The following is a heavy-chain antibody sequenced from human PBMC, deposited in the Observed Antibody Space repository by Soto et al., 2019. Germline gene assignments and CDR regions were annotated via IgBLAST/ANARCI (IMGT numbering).Heavy chain of an antibody. CDR2: IYHSGST. CDR1: RYSISSGDY. V-gene: IGHV4-38-2*02. Sequence: PSETLYLTCAVSRYSISSGDYWGWMRQPPWKGLEWIGSIYHSGSTYYNPSLKSRVTISVDTSKNQFSLKLSSVTAADTAVYYCARDPRYYYDSSGCYFDYWGQGILVTAST. D-gene: IGHD3-22*01. CDR3: ARDPRYYYDSSGCYFDY. J-gene: IGHJ4*02.